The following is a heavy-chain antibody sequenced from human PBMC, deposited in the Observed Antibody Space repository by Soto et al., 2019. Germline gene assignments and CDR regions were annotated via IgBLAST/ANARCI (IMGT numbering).Heavy chain of an antibody. Sequence: GGSLRLSCAASGFTFSSYGMHWVRQAPGKGLEWVAVISYDGSNKYYADSVKGRFTISRDNSKNTLYLQMNSLRAEDTAVYYCAKGRSRGATFLFGYWGQGTLVTVS. V-gene: IGHV3-30*18. CDR2: ISYDGSNK. D-gene: IGHD1-26*01. CDR1: GFTFSSYG. CDR3: AKGRSRGATFLFGY. J-gene: IGHJ4*02.